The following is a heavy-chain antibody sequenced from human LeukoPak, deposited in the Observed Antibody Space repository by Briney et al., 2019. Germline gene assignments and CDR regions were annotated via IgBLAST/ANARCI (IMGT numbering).Heavy chain of an antibody. CDR3: AKDLAYYDSSGYPVDPFDY. CDR1: GFTFSSYA. CDR2: ISGSGGST. J-gene: IGHJ4*02. D-gene: IGHD3-22*01. Sequence: PPGGSLRLSCAASGFTFSSYAMSWVRQAPGKGLEWVSAISGSGGSTYNADSVKGRFTISRDNSKNTLYLQMNSLRAEDTAVYYCAKDLAYYDSSGYPVDPFDYWGQGTLVTVSS. V-gene: IGHV3-23*01.